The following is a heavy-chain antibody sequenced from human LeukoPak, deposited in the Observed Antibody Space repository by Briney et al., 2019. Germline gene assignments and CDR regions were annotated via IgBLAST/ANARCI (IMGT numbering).Heavy chain of an antibody. V-gene: IGHV4-39*07. CDR1: GGSISSSSYY. Sequence: SETLSLTCTVSGGSISSSSYYWGWIRPPPGKGLEWIGSIYYNGGTYYNPSLKSRVTISVDTSKNQFSLRLSSVTAADTAVYYCARGRTFDNWGQGTLVTVSS. CDR3: ARGRTFDN. CDR2: IYYNGGT. J-gene: IGHJ4*02.